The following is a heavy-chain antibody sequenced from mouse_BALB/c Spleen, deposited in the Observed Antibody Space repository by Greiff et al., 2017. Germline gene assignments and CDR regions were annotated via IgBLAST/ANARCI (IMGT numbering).Heavy chain of an antibody. V-gene: IGHV5-6-5*01. CDR3: ARGLTTVVANAMDY. CDR1: GFTFSSYA. D-gene: IGHD1-1*01. CDR2: ISSGGST. J-gene: IGHJ4*01. Sequence: EVKLMESGGGLVKPGGSLKLSCAASGFTFSSYAKSWVRQTPEKRLEWVASISSGGSTYYPDSVKGRFTISRDNARNILYLQMSSLRSEDTAMYYCARGLTTVVANAMDYWGQGTSVTVSS.